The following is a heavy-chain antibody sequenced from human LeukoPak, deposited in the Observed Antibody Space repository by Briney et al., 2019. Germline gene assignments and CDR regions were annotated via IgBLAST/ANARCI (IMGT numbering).Heavy chain of an antibody. J-gene: IGHJ3*02. CDR1: GVSISTYY. CDR3: ARGAYDAFDI. Sequence: SETLSLTCTVSGVSISTYYWSWIRQPPGKGLEWIGYIYYSGRTNYNPSLKSRVSISLDTSDNQLSLRLTSVTAADTAVYYCARGAYDAFDIWGQGTMVTVSS. CDR2: IYYSGRT. V-gene: IGHV4-59*01.